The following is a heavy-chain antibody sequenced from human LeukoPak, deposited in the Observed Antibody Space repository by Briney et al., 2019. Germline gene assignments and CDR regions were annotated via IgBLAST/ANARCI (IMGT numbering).Heavy chain of an antibody. CDR3: AKLLYDPFGGAFNN. V-gene: IGHV3-23*01. J-gene: IGHJ4*02. D-gene: IGHD3-10*01. CDR1: GFIFSSYG. CDR2: VSGSGGGT. Sequence: GGSLRLSCTTSGFIFSSYGMTWVRQTPGKGLEWVSAVSGSGGGTYYADSVKGRFTISRDNSKNTLYLQLNSLRAEDTAVYYCAKLLYDPFGGAFNNWGQGTLVTDSS.